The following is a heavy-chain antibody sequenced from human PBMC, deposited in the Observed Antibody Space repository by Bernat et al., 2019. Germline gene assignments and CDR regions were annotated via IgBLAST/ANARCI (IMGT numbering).Heavy chain of an antibody. CDR3: AKFDSSGWYRVIQGDGFDI. CDR2: ISDGSITT. CDR1: GFTFSSYA. Sequence: EVQLLESGGGLVQPGGSLRVSCAASGFTFSSYAMTWVRQAPGKGLEWVSTISDGSITTYYADSVKGRFTISRDNSKNTLYLQMNSLRAEDTAVYYCAKFDSSGWYRVIQGDGFDIWGQGPTLTVSS. V-gene: IGHV3-23*01. J-gene: IGHJ3*02. D-gene: IGHD6-19*01.